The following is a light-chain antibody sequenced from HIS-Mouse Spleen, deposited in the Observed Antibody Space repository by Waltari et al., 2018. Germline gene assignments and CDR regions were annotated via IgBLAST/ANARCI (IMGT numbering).Light chain of an antibody. J-gene: IGKJ1*01. CDR1: QGISSY. V-gene: IGKV1-9*01. Sequence: DIQLTQSPSFLSASVGDRVTITCRASQGISSYLAWYQQKPGKAPKLLIYAASTLQSGVPSRVSGSGSGTEFTLTISSLQPEDFATYYCQQLNSYPPTFDQGTKVEIK. CDR3: QQLNSYPPT. CDR2: AAS.